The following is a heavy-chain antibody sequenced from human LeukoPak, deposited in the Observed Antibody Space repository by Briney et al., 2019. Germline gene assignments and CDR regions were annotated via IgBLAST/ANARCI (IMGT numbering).Heavy chain of an antibody. V-gene: IGHV3-15*04. Sequence: GGSLGLSCAASGFTFNYAWMSWVRQVPGKGLEWVGQTVSEIDGGTTDYATPVKGRFTISRDDSKSTLYLQMNSLKIEDTAVYYCTTDEDWNYARKDVWGQGATVIVSS. D-gene: IGHD1-7*01. CDR3: TTDEDWNYARKDV. CDR2: TVSEIDGGTT. J-gene: IGHJ6*02. CDR1: GFTFNYAW.